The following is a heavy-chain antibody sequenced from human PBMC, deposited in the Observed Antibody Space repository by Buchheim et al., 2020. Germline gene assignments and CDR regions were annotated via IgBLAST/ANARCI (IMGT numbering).Heavy chain of an antibody. J-gene: IGHJ4*02. CDR3: ATDVAFSTFDY. CDR1: GFTFRSYW. Sequence: EVQLVESGGGLVQPGGSLRLSCAASGFTFRSYWMNWVRQAPGKGLEWVANIDQDGSVINYLGSVKGRFTISRDNAKNSLYLEMSSLRAEDTAVYYCATDVAFSTFDYWGQGTL. CDR2: IDQDGSVI. V-gene: IGHV3-7*01. D-gene: IGHD2-21*01.